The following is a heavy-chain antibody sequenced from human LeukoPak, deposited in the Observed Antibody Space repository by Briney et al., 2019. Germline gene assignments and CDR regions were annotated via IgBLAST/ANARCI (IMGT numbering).Heavy chain of an antibody. CDR3: ARAFSSPNWFAP. D-gene: IGHD6-13*01. Sequence: GGSLRLSCAASGFTFSSYWMNWVRQAPGKGLEWVANIKEDGSAKYYVDSLKGRFTISRDNAKNSLYLQMNSLSAEDTAVYYCARAFSSPNWFAPWGQGTLVTVSS. CDR2: IKEDGSAK. CDR1: GFTFSSYW. V-gene: IGHV3-7*04. J-gene: IGHJ5*02.